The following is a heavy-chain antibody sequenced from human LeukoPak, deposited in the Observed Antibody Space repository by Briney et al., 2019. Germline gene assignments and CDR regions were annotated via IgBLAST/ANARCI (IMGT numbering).Heavy chain of an antibody. CDR2: LSGSAGSA. J-gene: IGHJ4*02. D-gene: IGHD3-10*01. V-gene: IGHV3-23*01. CDR3: AKANMVRGVTLKFDY. Sequence: PGGSLRLSCVASGFPFSAFAMTWVRQAPGKGLEWVSALSGSAGSANYADSVKDRFTISRDNSKNTLYLQMNSLRAEDTAVYYCAKANMVRGVTLKFDYWGQGTLVTVSS. CDR1: GFPFSAFA.